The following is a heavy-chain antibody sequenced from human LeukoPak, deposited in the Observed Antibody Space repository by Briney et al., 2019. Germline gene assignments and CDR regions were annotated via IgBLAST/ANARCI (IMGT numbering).Heavy chain of an antibody. D-gene: IGHD3-22*01. J-gene: IGHJ4*02. CDR3: ARSRRTSDSSGYYYYYDY. CDR2: ITPTTSYI. V-gene: IGHV3-21*01. Sequence: GGSLRLSCAASGLGFSSFSFNWLRQAPGKGLEWVSSITPTTSYIYYADSVRGRFTISRENAKNSLYLQMNSLRAEDTAVYYCARSRRTSDSSGYYYYYDYWGQGTLVTVSS. CDR1: GLGFSSFS.